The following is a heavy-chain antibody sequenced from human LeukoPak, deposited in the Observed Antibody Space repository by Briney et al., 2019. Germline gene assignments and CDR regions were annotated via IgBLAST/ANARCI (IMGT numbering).Heavy chain of an antibody. D-gene: IGHD6-19*01. V-gene: IGHV4-59*08. J-gene: IGHJ2*01. Sequence: SETLSLTCTVSGGSISHYFCSWIRQPPGKPLEWIGYIYYSGSTNYKPSLKSRLTISVDTSKDQFSLKLSSVTAADTAVYYCAKTVAGYWYFDLWGRGTLVTVSS. CDR3: AKTVAGYWYFDL. CDR1: GGSISHYF. CDR2: IYYSGST.